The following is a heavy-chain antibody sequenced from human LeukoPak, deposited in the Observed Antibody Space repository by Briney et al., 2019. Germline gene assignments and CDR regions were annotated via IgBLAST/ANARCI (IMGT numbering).Heavy chain of an antibody. CDR2: INHSGST. V-gene: IGHV4-34*01. CDR3: ARRLSSGWYYDAFDI. Sequence: PSETLSLTCAVYGGSFSGYYWSWIRQPPGKGLEWIGEINHSGSTNYNPSLKSRVTISVDTSKNQFSLKLSSVTAADTAVYYCARRLSSGWYYDAFDIWAKGQWSPSLQ. D-gene: IGHD6-19*01. CDR1: GGSFSGYY. J-gene: IGHJ3*02.